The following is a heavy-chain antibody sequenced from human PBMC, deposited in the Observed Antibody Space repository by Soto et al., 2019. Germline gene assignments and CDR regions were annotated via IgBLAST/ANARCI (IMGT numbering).Heavy chain of an antibody. D-gene: IGHD3-9*01. V-gene: IGHV5-51*01. Sequence: GESLKISCKGSGYSFTSYWIGWVRPMPGKGLEWMGIIYPGDYDTRYSPSFQGQVTISADKTISTAYLQWSSLKASDTAMYYCARHTGNILTGYCIDYWGQGTLVASPQ. J-gene: IGHJ4*02. CDR3: ARHTGNILTGYCIDY. CDR1: GYSFTSYW. CDR2: IYPGDYDT.